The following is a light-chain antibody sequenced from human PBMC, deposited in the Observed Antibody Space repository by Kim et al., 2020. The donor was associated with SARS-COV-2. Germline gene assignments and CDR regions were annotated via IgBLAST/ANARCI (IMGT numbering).Light chain of an antibody. V-gene: IGLV3-19*01. Sequence: SSELTQDPAVSVALGQTVKITCQGDSLRSYYASWYQQKPGQAPILVIYGRNNRPSGIPDRFSGSSSVNTASLTITGAQAEAEADYYCNFRDSTGKRWVFG. J-gene: IGLJ1*01. CDR3: NFRDSTGKRWV. CDR2: GRN. CDR1: SLRSYY.